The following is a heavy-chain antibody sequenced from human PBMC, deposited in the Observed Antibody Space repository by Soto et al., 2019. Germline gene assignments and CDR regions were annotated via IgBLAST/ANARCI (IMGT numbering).Heavy chain of an antibody. V-gene: IGHV1-69*01. D-gene: IGHD6-19*01. Sequence: QVQLVQSGAAVRKPGSSVKVSCKASGGTFTKYAITWVRQAPRQGPGWMGGIVPLPGTTNYAQKFRGRVTISADECTSTAYLGLSSLRSEDTAVYYCASGVGGLGGSSGWSGYAFDVWGQGTMVIVSS. CDR1: GGTFTKYA. CDR2: IVPLPGTT. J-gene: IGHJ3*01. CDR3: ASGVGGLGGSSGWSGYAFDV.